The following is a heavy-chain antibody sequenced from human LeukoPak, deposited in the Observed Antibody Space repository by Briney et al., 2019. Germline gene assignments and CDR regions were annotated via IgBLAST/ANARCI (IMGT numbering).Heavy chain of an antibody. CDR3: ARQSISGSSLSYFDY. CDR1: GGSITNYY. CDR2: IYDSGST. V-gene: IGHV4-59*01. Sequence: PSETLSLTCTVSGGSITNYYWSWIRQPPGKGLGWIGNIYDSGSTNYNPSLKSRLTISVDTSKNQCSLKLSSVTAADTAVYYCARQSISGSSLSYFDYWGQGTLVNVSS. D-gene: IGHD3-22*01. J-gene: IGHJ4*02.